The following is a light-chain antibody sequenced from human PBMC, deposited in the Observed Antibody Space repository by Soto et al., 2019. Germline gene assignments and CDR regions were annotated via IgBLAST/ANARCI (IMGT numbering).Light chain of an antibody. V-gene: IGLV2-23*01. CDR1: SNDFGHYNL. CDR2: EGS. CDR3: CSYVGSSTFA. Sequence: QSVLTQPASVSGSPGQSITISCTGTSNDFGHYNLVSWYQHSAGTAPKLVMYEGSKRPSGVSDRFSGSKFGSTASLTISGLLAEDEATYYCCSYVGSSTFAFGGGTKLTVL. J-gene: IGLJ2*01.